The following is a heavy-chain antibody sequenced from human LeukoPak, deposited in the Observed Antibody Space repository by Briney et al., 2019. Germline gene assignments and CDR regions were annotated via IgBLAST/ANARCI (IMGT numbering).Heavy chain of an antibody. CDR3: ARAAAGTDKYYYYMDV. CDR1: GGSISSSSYY. CDR2: IYYSGST. D-gene: IGHD6-13*01. V-gene: IGHV4-39*07. Sequence: SETLSLTCTVSGGSISSSSYYWGWIRQPPGKGLEWIGRIYYSGSTYYNPSLKSRVTISVDTSKNQFSLKLSSVTAADTAVYYCARAAAGTDKYYYYMDVWGKGTTVTVSS. J-gene: IGHJ6*03.